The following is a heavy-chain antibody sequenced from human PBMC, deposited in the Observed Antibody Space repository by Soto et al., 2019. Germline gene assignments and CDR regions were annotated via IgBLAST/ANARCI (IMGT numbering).Heavy chain of an antibody. CDR3: AGDQGYYYSGLDV. CDR2: IYTSGNA. CDR1: GSSLRDYY. J-gene: IGHJ6*02. Sequence: PSDTLSLTCILSGSSLRDYYWTSIPQPAGKGLEWIGRIYTSGNAEYNPSLKSRVTISLDTSKNQLSLRLTSMTAADTAVYYCAGDQGYYYSGLDVWGQGTTVTVS. V-gene: IGHV4-4*07.